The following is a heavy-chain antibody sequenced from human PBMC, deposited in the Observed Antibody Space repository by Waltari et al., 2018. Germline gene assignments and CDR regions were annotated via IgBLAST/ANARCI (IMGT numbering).Heavy chain of an antibody. Sequence: EVQLVESGGGLVQPGGSLRLSCPASGFTFRSYDLHWVRQATGKGLEWVSAIGTAGDTYYPGSVKGRFTISRENAKNSLYLQMNSLRAGDTAVYYCARGLSPTMGAFDIWGQGTMVTVSS. J-gene: IGHJ3*02. V-gene: IGHV3-13*01. CDR3: ARGLSPTMGAFDI. CDR2: IGTAGDT. CDR1: GFTFRSYD. D-gene: IGHD2-2*01.